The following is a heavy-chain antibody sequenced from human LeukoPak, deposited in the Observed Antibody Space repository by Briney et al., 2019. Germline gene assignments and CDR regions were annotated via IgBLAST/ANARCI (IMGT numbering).Heavy chain of an antibody. CDR1: GGSISSYY. J-gene: IGHJ4*01. V-gene: IGHV4-4*09. CDR3: ATLGTGNSGRGATTIFDY. Sequence: SETLSLTCTVSGGSISSYYWSWIRQPPGKGLEWIGYIYTSGSTNYNPSLKSRVTISVDTSKNQFSLKLSSVTAADTAVYYCATLGTGNSGRGATTIFDYWGHGTLVTVSS. D-gene: IGHD1-26*01. CDR2: IYTSGST.